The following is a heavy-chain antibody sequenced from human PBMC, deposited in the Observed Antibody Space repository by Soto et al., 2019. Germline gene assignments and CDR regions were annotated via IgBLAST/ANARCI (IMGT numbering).Heavy chain of an antibody. Sequence: QVQLQESGPGLVKPSQTLSLTCTVSGGSISSGGYYWSWIRQHPGKGLESIGYIYYSGSTYYNPSLKSRVTISVDTSKNQFSLKLSSVTAADTAVYYCARGAHYSSPFRWFDPWGQGTLVTVSS. CDR3: ARGAHYSSPFRWFDP. J-gene: IGHJ5*02. CDR2: IYYSGST. CDR1: GGSISSGGYY. V-gene: IGHV4-31*03. D-gene: IGHD6-13*01.